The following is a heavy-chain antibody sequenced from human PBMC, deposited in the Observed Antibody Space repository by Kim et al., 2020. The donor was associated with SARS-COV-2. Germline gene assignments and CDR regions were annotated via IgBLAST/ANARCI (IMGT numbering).Heavy chain of an antibody. V-gene: IGHV3-64*01. CDR3: ARDQMGCWSGFGYYYGMDV. CDR1: GFTFSSYA. CDR2: ISSNGGST. Sequence: GGSLRLSCAASGFTFSSYAMHWVRQAPGKGLEYVSAISSNGGSTYYANSVKGRFTISRDNSKNTLYLQMGSLRAEDMAVYYCARDQMGCWSGFGYYYGMDVWGRGTTVSVSS. J-gene: IGHJ6*02. D-gene: IGHD3-3*01.